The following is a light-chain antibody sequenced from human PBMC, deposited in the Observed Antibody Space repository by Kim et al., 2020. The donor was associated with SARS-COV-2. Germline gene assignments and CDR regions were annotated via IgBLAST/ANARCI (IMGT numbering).Light chain of an antibody. V-gene: IGKV1-17*03. CDR2: AAS. CDR3: LQHNNYPLT. CDR1: QDISNY. Sequence: SASVGDRVTITCGASQDISNYLVWFQQRPGKAPKRLIYAASSLQTGVPSRLSGSGSGREFTLTLSGLQPEDFATYYCLQHNNYPLTFGGGTKLEI. J-gene: IGKJ4*01.